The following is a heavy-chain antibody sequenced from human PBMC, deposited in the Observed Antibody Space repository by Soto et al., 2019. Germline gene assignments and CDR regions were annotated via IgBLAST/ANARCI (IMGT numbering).Heavy chain of an antibody. CDR2: INHSGST. V-gene: IGHV4-34*01. CDR3: ARRYDFWSGYYRQNYYYYMDV. Sequence: PSETLSLTCAVYGGSFSGYYWSWIRQPPGKGLEWIGEINHSGSTNYNPSLKSRVTISVDTSKNQFSLKLSFVTAADTAVYYCARRYDFWSGYYRQNYYYYMDVWGKGTTVTVSS. CDR1: GGSFSGYY. J-gene: IGHJ6*03. D-gene: IGHD3-3*01.